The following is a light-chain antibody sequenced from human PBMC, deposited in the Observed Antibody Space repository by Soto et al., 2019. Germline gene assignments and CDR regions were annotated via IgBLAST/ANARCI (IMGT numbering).Light chain of an antibody. J-gene: IGKJ1*01. V-gene: IGKV3-11*01. CDR2: GAS. CDR3: QQHSNWPPWT. Sequence: EVVLTQSPATLSLSPGERATLSCRASQNVRTFLDWYQQKPGQAPRLLIYGASNRATGIPARFSGSGSGTDFTLTISSLEPEDFAVYYCQQHSNWPPWTFGQGTRVEIQ. CDR1: QNVRTF.